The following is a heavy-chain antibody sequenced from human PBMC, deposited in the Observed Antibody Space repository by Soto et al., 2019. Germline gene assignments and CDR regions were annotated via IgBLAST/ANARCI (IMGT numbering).Heavy chain of an antibody. J-gene: IGHJ4*02. CDR1: GFTFSSYG. V-gene: IGHV3-30*18. CDR3: AKDSSGDYVVSKPTSEFDY. Sequence: GGSLRLSCAASGFTFSSYGMHWVRQAPGKGLEWVAVISYDGSNKYYADSVKGRFTISRDNSKNTLYLQMNSLRAEDTAVYYCAKDSSGDYVVSKPTSEFDYWGQGTLVTVSS. CDR2: ISYDGSNK. D-gene: IGHD2-21*02.